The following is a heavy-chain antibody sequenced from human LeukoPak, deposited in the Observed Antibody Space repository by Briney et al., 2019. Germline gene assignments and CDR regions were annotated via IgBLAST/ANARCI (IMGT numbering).Heavy chain of an antibody. CDR1: GFTFSSYA. CDR2: ISYDGSNK. V-gene: IGHV3-30-3*01. J-gene: IGHJ4*02. Sequence: GGSLRLSCAASGFTFSSYAMHWVRQAPGKGLEWVAVISYDGSNKYYADSVKGRFTISRDNSKNTLYLQMNSLRAEDTAVYYCARDSRFYRNYFDYWAREPWSPSPQ. CDR3: ARDSRFYRNYFDY. D-gene: IGHD2/OR15-2a*01.